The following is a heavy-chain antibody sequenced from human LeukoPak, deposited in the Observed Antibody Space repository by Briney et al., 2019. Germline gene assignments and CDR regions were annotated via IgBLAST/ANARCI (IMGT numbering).Heavy chain of an antibody. D-gene: IGHD2-21*01. CDR2: INHSGST. CDR1: GGSFSGYY. Sequence: PSETLSLTCAVYGGSFSGYYWSWIRQPPGKGLEWIGEINHSGSTNYNPSLKSRVTISVDTSKNQFSLKLSSVTAADTAGYYCARGRMCILWCASFDPWGQGTLVTVSS. V-gene: IGHV4-34*01. J-gene: IGHJ5*02. CDR3: ARGRMCILWCASFDP.